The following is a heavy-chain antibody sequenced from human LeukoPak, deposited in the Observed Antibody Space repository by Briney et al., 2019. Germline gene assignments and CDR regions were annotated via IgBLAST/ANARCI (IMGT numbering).Heavy chain of an antibody. CDR3: TRDRSRAEDD. Sequence: PSETLSLTCTVSGGSITSYFWTWVRQAPGKGLEWVANINQGGSDKYYVDSVKGRFTISRDNANNLLYLQMNSLRGEDTAVYYCTRDRSRAEDDWGQGTLVTVSS. CDR1: GGSITSYF. V-gene: IGHV3-7*01. D-gene: IGHD1-14*01. J-gene: IGHJ4*02. CDR2: INQGGSDK.